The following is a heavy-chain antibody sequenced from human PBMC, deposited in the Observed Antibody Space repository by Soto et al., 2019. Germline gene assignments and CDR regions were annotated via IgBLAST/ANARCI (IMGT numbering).Heavy chain of an antibody. J-gene: IGHJ5*02. CDR1: VFTFSDYY. CDR2: ISRSGTTI. D-gene: IGHD1-20*01. CDR3: ASSHNWNDLFDP. Sequence: GSLILSCAASVFTFSDYYMSCIRQSPGKGLDLVSYISRSGTTIYYADSVKGRFTISRDNAKNSLYLQMNSLRAEDTAVYYCASSHNWNDLFDPWGQGTLVTVSS. V-gene: IGHV3-11*01.